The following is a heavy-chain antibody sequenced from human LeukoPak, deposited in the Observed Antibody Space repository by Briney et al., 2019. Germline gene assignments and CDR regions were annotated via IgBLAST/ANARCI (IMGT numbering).Heavy chain of an antibody. CDR2: ISGSGSTI. V-gene: IGHV3-48*03. CDR1: GFTFSIYE. Sequence: GGSLRLSCAASGFTFSIYEMNWGRQAPGEGLEWVSYISGSGSTIYYADSVKGRFTISRDNAKNSLYLQMNSLRAEDAAVYYCARNLYSSSWFAFDYWGQGTLVTVSS. D-gene: IGHD6-13*01. J-gene: IGHJ4*02. CDR3: ARNLYSSSWFAFDY.